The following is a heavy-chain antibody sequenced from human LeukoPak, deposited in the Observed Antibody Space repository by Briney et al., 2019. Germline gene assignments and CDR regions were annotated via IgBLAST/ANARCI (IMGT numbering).Heavy chain of an antibody. CDR2: IYYSGST. D-gene: IGHD1-26*01. V-gene: IGHV4-59*01. CDR1: GGSISSYY. Sequence: SETLSLTCTVSGGSISSYYWSWIRQPPGKGLEWIGYIYYSGSTNYNPSLKSRVTISVDTSKNQFSLKLSSVTAADTAVYYCARDRKAAWEGAFDIWGQGTTVTVSS. CDR3: ARDRKAAWEGAFDI. J-gene: IGHJ3*02.